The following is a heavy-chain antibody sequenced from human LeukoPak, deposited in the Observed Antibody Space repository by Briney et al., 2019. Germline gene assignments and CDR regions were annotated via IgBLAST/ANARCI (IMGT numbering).Heavy chain of an antibody. CDR3: AKDPSSITD. J-gene: IGHJ4*02. Sequence: GGSLRLSCVASGFTLRSYVMNWVRQTPGKGLEWVSSISGSGGSTYYADSVKGRFTISRDNSKNTLYLQMNSLRAEDTAVYYCAKDPSSITDWGQGTLVTVSS. CDR1: GFTLRSYV. D-gene: IGHD3-16*01. V-gene: IGHV3-23*01. CDR2: ISGSGGST.